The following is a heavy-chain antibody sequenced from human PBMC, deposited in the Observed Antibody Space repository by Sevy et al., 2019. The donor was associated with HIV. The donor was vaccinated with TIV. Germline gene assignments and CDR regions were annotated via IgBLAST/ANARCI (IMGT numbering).Heavy chain of an antibody. V-gene: IGHV3-7*01. J-gene: IGHJ6*02. CDR3: ARDIVVVPAAIAYYYYGMDV. CDR1: GFTFSSYW. Sequence: GGSLRLSCAASGFTFSSYWMSWVRRAPGKGLEWVANIKQDGSEKYYVDSVKGRFTISRDNAKNSLYLQMNSLRAEDTAVYYCARDIVVVPAAIAYYYYGMDVWGQGTTVTVSS. D-gene: IGHD2-2*01. CDR2: IKQDGSEK.